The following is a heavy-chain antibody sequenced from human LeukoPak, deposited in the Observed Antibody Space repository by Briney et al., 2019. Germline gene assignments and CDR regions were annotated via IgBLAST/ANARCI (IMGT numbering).Heavy chain of an antibody. J-gene: IGHJ4*02. CDR2: IYHSGST. CDR1: GYSISSGYY. CDR3: AGKYYYDSSGYFYVDW. Sequence: SETLSLTCTVSGYSISSGYYWGWIRQSPGKGLEWIGSIYHSGSTYYNPSLKSRVTISMDTTRIQFSLKLTSVTAADTAVYYCAGKYYYDSSGYFYVDWWGQGTLVTVSS. D-gene: IGHD3-22*01. V-gene: IGHV4-38-2*02.